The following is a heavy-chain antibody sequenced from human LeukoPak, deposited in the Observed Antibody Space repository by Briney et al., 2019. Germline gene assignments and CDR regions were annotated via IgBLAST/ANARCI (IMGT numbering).Heavy chain of an antibody. Sequence: SETLSLTCSVSGGSICAYYWSWVRKPPGKGLEWIGYIDYSGSSDYNASLKTRVTIALHTSKNQFSLRLRSVTAADTAVYYCARDDFEYSVHYGMDVWGQGTAVSVSS. CDR3: ARDDFEYSVHYGMDV. J-gene: IGHJ6*02. D-gene: IGHD3-9*01. CDR2: IDYSGSS. V-gene: IGHV4-59*12. CDR1: GGSICAYY.